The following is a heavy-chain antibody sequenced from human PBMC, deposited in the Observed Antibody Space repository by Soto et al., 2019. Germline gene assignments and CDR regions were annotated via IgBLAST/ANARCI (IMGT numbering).Heavy chain of an antibody. CDR3: AREVGGTRYFDY. V-gene: IGHV4-34*01. D-gene: IGHD3-10*01. CDR2: INHSGST. CDR1: GGSFSGYY. J-gene: IGHJ4*02. Sequence: QVQLQQWGAGLLKPSETLSLTCAVYGGSFSGYYWSWIRQPPGKGLEWIGEINHSGSTNYNPSLKSRLIIPVGXSKNQFSLKLSSVTAADTAVYYCAREVGGTRYFDYWGQGTLVTVSS.